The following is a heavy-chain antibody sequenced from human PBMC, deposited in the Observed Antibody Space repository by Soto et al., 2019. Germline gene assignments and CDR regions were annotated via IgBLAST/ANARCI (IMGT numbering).Heavy chain of an antibody. CDR1: GGTFSSYA. CDR3: ARDPLGYSNYLTLDY. J-gene: IGHJ4*02. CDR2: IIPIFGTA. D-gene: IGHD4-4*01. Sequence: QVQLVQSGAEVKKPGSSVKVSCKASGGTFSSYAFSWVRQAPGQGLEWMGGIIPIFGTANYAQKFQGRVTITADESTSTAYMELSSLRSEDTAVYYCARDPLGYSNYLTLDYWGQGTLVTVSS. V-gene: IGHV1-69*01.